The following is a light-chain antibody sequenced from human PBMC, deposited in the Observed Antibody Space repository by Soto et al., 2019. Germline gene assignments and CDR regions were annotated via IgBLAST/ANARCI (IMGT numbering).Light chain of an antibody. CDR2: ATS. J-gene: IGKJ3*01. Sequence: DIQVTQSPPSLSASVGDRVTVTCQASHDSNIFLNWFQQRPGEAPKLLIYATSNLEPGVPSRFSGRQSGTDFLFSISRLQPDDVGTYYCQQSDTLPDCTFAPGPKVHI. CDR1: HDSNIF. V-gene: IGKV1-33*01. CDR3: QQSDTLPDCT.